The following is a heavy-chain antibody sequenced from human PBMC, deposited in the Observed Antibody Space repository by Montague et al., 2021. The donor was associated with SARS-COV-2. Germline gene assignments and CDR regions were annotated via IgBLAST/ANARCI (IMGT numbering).Heavy chain of an antibody. CDR2: IYYGGST. J-gene: IGHJ4*02. CDR3: AREAFGGVIDH. V-gene: IGHV4-59*01. D-gene: IGHD3-16*01. Sequence: SETLSLTCTVSGDSITSSFWTWVRQPPGKGLEWIGYIYYGGSTNHTPSLKSRVTISVDVSKNQFSLKLSYVTAADTAVYYCAREAFGGVIDHWGQGTLVTVSS. CDR1: GDSITSSF.